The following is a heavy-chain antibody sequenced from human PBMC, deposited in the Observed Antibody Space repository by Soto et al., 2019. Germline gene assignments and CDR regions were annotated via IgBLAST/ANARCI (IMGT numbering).Heavy chain of an antibody. J-gene: IGHJ4*02. D-gene: IGHD3-3*01. Sequence: TLSLTCTVSGGSISSGGYYWSWIRQHPGKGLEWIGYIYYSGSTYYNPSLKSRVTISVDTSKNQFSLKLSSVTAADTAVYYCARGSRITIFGVVKDDWGQGTLVTVSS. CDR3: ARGSRITIFGVVKDD. CDR1: GGSISSGGYY. CDR2: IYYSGST. V-gene: IGHV4-31*03.